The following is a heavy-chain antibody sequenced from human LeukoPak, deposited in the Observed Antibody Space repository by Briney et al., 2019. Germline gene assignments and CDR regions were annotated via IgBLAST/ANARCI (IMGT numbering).Heavy chain of an antibody. V-gene: IGHV4-34*01. CDR1: GGSFSGYY. D-gene: IGHD3-10*01. Sequence: SETLSLTCAVYGGSFSGYYWSWIRQPPGKGLEWIGEINHSGSTNYNPSLKSRVTISVDTSKNQFSLTLSSVTAADTAVYYCARGGYYYGSGSYLYTNWFDPWSQGTLVTVSS. CDR2: INHSGST. CDR3: ARGGYYYGSGSYLYTNWFDP. J-gene: IGHJ5*02.